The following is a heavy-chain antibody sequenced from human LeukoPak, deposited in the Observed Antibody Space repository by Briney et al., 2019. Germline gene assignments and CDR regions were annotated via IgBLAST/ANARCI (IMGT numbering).Heavy chain of an antibody. Sequence: SETLSLTCTVSGGSISSYYWSWIRRPPGKGLEWIGYIYYSGSTNYNPSLKSRVTISVDTTKNQFSLKLSSVTAADTAVYYCARDFNYDSSGYLYNWFDPWGQGTLVTVSS. CDR3: ARDFNYDSSGYLYNWFDP. V-gene: IGHV4-59*01. D-gene: IGHD3-22*01. J-gene: IGHJ5*02. CDR1: GGSISSYY. CDR2: IYYSGST.